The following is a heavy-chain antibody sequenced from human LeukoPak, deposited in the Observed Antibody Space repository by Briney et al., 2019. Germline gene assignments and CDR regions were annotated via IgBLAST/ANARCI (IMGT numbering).Heavy chain of an antibody. J-gene: IGHJ4*02. CDR3: ARGGATVVAAPGFGS. Sequence: SETLSLTCAVYGGSFSGYYWSWIRQPPGKGLEWIGEVNHTGSTNYNPSLKSRVTISVDTSKNQFSLKLSSVTAADTAVYYCARGGATVVAAPGFGSWGQGTLVTVSS. V-gene: IGHV4-34*01. D-gene: IGHD2-15*01. CDR2: VNHTGST. CDR1: GGSFSGYY.